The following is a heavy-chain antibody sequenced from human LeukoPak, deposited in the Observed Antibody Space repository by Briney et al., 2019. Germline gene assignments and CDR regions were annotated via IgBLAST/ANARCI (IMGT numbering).Heavy chain of an antibody. V-gene: IGHV1-46*04. Sequence: ASVKVSCKASGYTFTTYSIHWVRQAPGQGLEWLAIMHPSGASTTYAQKLQGRVTMTSDTSTSTVYMELSSLIREDTDVYYCARDSGTWTFDIWGQGTMVIVSS. J-gene: IGHJ3*02. CDR3: ARDSGTWTFDI. D-gene: IGHD6-25*01. CDR2: MHPSGAST. CDR1: GYTFTTYS.